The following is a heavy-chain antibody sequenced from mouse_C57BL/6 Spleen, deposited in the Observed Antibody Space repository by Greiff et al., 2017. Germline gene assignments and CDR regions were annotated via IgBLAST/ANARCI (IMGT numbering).Heavy chain of an antibody. CDR2: IWGVGST. J-gene: IGHJ3*01. CDR1: GFSLTSYG. V-gene: IGHV2-6*01. CDR3: ASDEFAY. Sequence: ESGPGLVAPSQSLSITCTVSGFSLTSYGVDWVRQSPGKGLEWLGVIWGVGSTNYNSALKSRLSISKDNSKSQVFLKMNSRQTDDTAMYYCASDEFAYWGQGTLVTVSA.